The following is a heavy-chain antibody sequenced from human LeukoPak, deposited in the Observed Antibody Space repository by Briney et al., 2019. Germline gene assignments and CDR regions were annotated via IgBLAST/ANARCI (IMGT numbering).Heavy chain of an antibody. J-gene: IGHJ6*02. CDR3: AKPRGSGSFYYDYYGVDV. D-gene: IGHD3-10*01. Sequence: PGGSLRLSCAASGFTFSSYAMTWVRQAPGQGLEWVSGISGSGTGTYYADSVQGRFTISRDNSKNTLYLQMNSLRAEDTAVYYCAKPRGSGSFYYDYYGVDVWGQGTTVTVSS. CDR2: ISGSGTGT. V-gene: IGHV3-23*01. CDR1: GFTFSSYA.